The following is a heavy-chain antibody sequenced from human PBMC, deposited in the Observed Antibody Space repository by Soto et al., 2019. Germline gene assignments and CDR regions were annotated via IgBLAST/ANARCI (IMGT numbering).Heavy chain of an antibody. J-gene: IGHJ4*02. CDR1: GFTFNNYA. CDR3: AKRSSDCSGDRCYSTPPN. Sequence: EVQVLESGGGLVQPWGSLRLSCVASGFTFNNYAMNWVRQAPGKGLEWVSVISGGGNNKFYGESVKGRFTISRNNPKNTVYLQLNRMEVEDTAIYHCAKRSSDCSGDRCYSTPPNWGQGTLVTVSS. CDR2: ISGGGNNK. V-gene: IGHV3-23*01. D-gene: IGHD2-15*01.